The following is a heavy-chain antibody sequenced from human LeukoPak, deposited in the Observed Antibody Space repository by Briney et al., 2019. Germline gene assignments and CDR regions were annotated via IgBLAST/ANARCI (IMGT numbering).Heavy chain of an antibody. CDR1: GFTVSSYG. CDR3: AKVASKTDY. J-gene: IGHJ4*02. Sequence: PGGSLRLSCAASGFTVSSYGMHWVRQAPGKGLEWVALIRYDGSNKYYADSVKGRFTISRDNSKNTLYLQMNSLRAEDTAVYYCAKVASKTDYWGQGTLVTVSS. CDR2: IRYDGSNK. V-gene: IGHV3-30*02.